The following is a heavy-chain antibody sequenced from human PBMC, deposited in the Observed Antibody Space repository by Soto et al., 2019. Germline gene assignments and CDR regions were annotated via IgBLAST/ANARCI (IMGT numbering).Heavy chain of an antibody. CDR3: ARTLYGDNVDS. V-gene: IGHV1-8*01. D-gene: IGHD4-17*01. CDR1: GYTFTSYD. Sequence: QVQLVQSGAEVKKPGASVKVSCKASGYTFTSYDINWVRQATGQGLEWMGWMNPNSGNTGYAQQFKGRVTMTRNTSISTAYMELSILRYEDTAVDYCARTLYGDNVDSWGQGTLVTVSS. J-gene: IGHJ4*02. CDR2: MNPNSGNT.